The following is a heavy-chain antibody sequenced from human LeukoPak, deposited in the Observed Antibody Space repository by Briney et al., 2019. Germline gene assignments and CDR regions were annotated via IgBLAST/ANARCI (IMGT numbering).Heavy chain of an antibody. D-gene: IGHD6-13*01. CDR3: ARDRYPGRSWYSTNWFDP. J-gene: IGHJ5*02. V-gene: IGHV1-2*02. CDR1: GYTFTGYY. CDR2: INPNSGGT. Sequence: ASVKVSCKASGYTFTGYYMHWVRQAPGQGLEWMGWINPNSGGTNYAQKFQGRVTMTRDTSISTAYMELGRLRSDDTAVYYCARDRYPGRSWYSTNWFDPWGQGTLVTVSS.